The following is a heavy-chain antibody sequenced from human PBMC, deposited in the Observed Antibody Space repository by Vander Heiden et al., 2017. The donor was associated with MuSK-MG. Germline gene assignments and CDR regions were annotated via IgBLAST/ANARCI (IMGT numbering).Heavy chain of an antibody. J-gene: IGHJ3*02. D-gene: IGHD3-22*01. Sequence: QVQLQESGPGVVKPAETLSLTCTVDGGSISSYYWSCIRQPPGKGQKWIGYINYSGRTNSNPTLKSRVTISVDTSKNQFSLKLSSVTAADTAVYYCARAPPYYYDSSSCLDAFDIWGQGTMVTVSS. CDR3: ARAPPYYYDSSSCLDAFDI. CDR1: GGSISSYY. CDR2: INYSGRT. V-gene: IGHV4-59*01.